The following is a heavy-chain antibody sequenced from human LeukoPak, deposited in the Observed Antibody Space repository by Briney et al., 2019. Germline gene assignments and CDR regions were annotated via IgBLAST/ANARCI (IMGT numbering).Heavy chain of an antibody. Sequence: GGSLRLSCAASGFTFITYGMHWVRQAPGKRLEWVAVIWSDGSNKYYADSVKGRFTISRDNSKNTLYLQMNSLRVEDTAMYFCAKDIQLSTWGLGTMVTVSS. V-gene: IGHV3-33*06. CDR2: IWSDGSNK. CDR1: GFTFITYG. D-gene: IGHD5-24*01. J-gene: IGHJ3*01. CDR3: AKDIQLST.